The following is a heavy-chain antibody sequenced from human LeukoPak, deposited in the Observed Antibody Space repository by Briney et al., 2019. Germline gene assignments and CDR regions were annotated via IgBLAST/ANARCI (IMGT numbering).Heavy chain of an antibody. Sequence: GESLKISCKGSGYSFTSYWIGWVRQMPGKGLEWMGIIYPGDSDTIYSPSFQGQVTISADKSISTAYLQWSSLKASDTAMYYCARYSSSWWSVRYFDYWGQGTLVTVSS. CDR1: GYSFTSYW. V-gene: IGHV5-51*01. J-gene: IGHJ4*02. D-gene: IGHD6-13*01. CDR3: ARYSSSWWSVRYFDY. CDR2: IYPGDSDT.